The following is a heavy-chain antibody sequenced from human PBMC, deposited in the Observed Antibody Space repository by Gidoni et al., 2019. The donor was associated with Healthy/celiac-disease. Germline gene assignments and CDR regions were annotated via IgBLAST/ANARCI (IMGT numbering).Heavy chain of an antibody. Sequence: EVQLVESGGGLVQPGGSLRLSCAASGFTFSSYWMHWVRQAPGKGLVWVSRINSDGSSTSYADSVKGRFTISRDNAKNTLYLQMNSLRAEDTAVYYCARDWRGYIVGATDFDYWGQGTLVTVSS. CDR1: GFTFSSYW. V-gene: IGHV3-74*01. J-gene: IGHJ4*02. D-gene: IGHD1-26*01. CDR3: ARDWRGYIVGATDFDY. CDR2: INSDGSST.